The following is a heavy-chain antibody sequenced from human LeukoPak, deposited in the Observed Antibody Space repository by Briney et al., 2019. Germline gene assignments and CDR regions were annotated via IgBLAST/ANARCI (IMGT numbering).Heavy chain of an antibody. D-gene: IGHD2-8*01. CDR3: ASSRCMLYRGCGYFDY. V-gene: IGHV4-34*01. J-gene: IGHJ4*02. Sequence: PSETLSLTCAVYDGSFSGYYWSWIRQPPGKGLEWIGEINHSGSTNYNPSLKSRVTISVDTSKSQFSLKLSSVTAADTAVYYCASSRCMLYRGCGYFDYWGQGTLVTVSS. CDR2: INHSGST. CDR1: DGSFSGYY.